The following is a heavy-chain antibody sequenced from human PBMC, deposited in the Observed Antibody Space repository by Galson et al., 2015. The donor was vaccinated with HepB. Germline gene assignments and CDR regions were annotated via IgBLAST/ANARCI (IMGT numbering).Heavy chain of an antibody. J-gene: IGHJ6*02. Sequence: SVKVSCKASGYTFTSYGISWVRQAPGQGLEWMGWISAYNGNTNYAQKLQGRVTMTTDTSTSTAYMELRSLRSDDTAVYYCARVAYDISYYYYGMDVWGQGTTVTVSS. CDR1: GYTFTSYG. CDR2: ISAYNGNT. V-gene: IGHV1-18*04. CDR3: ARVAYDISYYYYGMDV. D-gene: IGHD3-9*01.